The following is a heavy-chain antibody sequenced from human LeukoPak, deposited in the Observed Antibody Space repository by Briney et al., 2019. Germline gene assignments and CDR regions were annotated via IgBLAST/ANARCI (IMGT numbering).Heavy chain of an antibody. D-gene: IGHD1-26*01. Sequence: AGGSLRLSCVTSGFPFSSYGMHWVRQAPGRGLEWVAVIWFDGSIKYYGDSMKGRFTISRDNSKDTLYLQMNSLRVEDTGVYYCARAVGPFDYWGQGTLVTVSS. J-gene: IGHJ4*02. CDR3: ARAVGPFDY. CDR2: IWFDGSIK. CDR1: GFPFSSYG. V-gene: IGHV3-33*01.